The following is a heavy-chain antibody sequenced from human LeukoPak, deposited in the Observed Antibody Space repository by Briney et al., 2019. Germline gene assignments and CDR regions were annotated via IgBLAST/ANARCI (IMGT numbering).Heavy chain of an antibody. J-gene: IGHJ4*02. V-gene: IGHV3-30*04. CDR2: ISYDGSNK. Sequence: PGGSLRLSCAASGFTFSSYAMHWVRQAPGKGLEWVAVISYDGSNKYYADSVKGRFTISRDNSKNTLYLQMNSLRAEDTAVYYCARDQTYYYGSGSPLGYWGQGTLVTVSS. CDR1: GFTFSSYA. CDR3: ARDQTYYYGSGSPLGY. D-gene: IGHD3-10*01.